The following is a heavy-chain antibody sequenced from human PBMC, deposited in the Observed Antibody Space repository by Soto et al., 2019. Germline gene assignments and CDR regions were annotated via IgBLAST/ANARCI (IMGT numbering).Heavy chain of an antibody. J-gene: IGHJ4*02. Sequence: QLLESGGGLVQPGGSLRLSCATSGFTFRSYAMSWVRQAPGKGLEWVSTITSSGGNTFYAGSVKGRFTISRDNSKSTGSLQNNRLKAEDTAIYYCAKGNGAAGGRGAYFHSWGQGTLVTVSS. V-gene: IGHV3-23*01. CDR3: AKGNGAAGGRGAYFHS. CDR1: GFTFRSYA. D-gene: IGHD6-13*01. CDR2: ITSSGGNT.